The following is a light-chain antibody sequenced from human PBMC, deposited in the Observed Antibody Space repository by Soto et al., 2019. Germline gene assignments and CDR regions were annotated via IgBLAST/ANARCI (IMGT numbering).Light chain of an antibody. CDR1: SSDVGRYNY. CDR3: SSYAGSNIYV. Sequence: QSVLTQPPSASGSPGQSVTFSCTGTSSDVGRYNYVSWYQQHPGKAPKLLIYGVTQRPSGVPDRFSGSKSGNTASLTVSGLQVEDEGYYYCSSYAGSNIYVFGTGTKGTVL. J-gene: IGLJ1*01. V-gene: IGLV2-8*01. CDR2: GVT.